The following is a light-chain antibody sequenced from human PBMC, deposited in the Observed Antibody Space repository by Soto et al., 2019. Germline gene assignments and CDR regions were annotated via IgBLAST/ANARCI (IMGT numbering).Light chain of an antibody. CDR2: DAS. J-gene: IGKJ2*01. V-gene: IGKV3-11*01. CDR1: QSVTSY. Sequence: EIVLTQSPATLSLSPGERATLSCRASQSVTSYLAWYQQKPGQAPRLLIYDASNRAASIPARFSGSGSGTDFTPTINSLKPADFAVYYCQQRRNWPLYTFGQGTKLEIK. CDR3: QQRRNWPLYT.